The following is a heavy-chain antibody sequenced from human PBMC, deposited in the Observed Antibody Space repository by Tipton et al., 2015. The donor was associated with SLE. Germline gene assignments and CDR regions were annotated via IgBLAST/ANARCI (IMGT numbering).Heavy chain of an antibody. CDR2: IYDSGST. D-gene: IGHD4-17*01. J-gene: IGHJ4*02. CDR3: ARHAGDYAYFDS. Sequence: TLSLTCTVSCDSISGHYRSWIRQPPGKGLEWIGYIYDSGSTSYNPSLKSRVTISEDTSKQQFSLKLTSLTAADTAVYYCARHAGDYAYFDSWGQGILVTVSS. CDR1: CDSISGHY. V-gene: IGHV4-59*08.